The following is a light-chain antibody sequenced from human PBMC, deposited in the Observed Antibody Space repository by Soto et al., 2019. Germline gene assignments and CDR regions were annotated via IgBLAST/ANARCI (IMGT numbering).Light chain of an antibody. CDR2: GAF. Sequence: EIVVTQSPATLSVSPGERATLSCRASQSLSSNLAWYQQKPGQAPRLLIYGAFTRATGIPARFSGSGSGTEFTLTISSLQSEDFAVYYCQQYKNWPPITFGQGTRLEIK. V-gene: IGKV3-15*01. CDR3: QQYKNWPPIT. J-gene: IGKJ5*01. CDR1: QSLSSN.